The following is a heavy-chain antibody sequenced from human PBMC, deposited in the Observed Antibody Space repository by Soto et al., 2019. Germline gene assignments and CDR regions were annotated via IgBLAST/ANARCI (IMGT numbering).Heavy chain of an antibody. CDR2: IWYDGSNK. J-gene: IGHJ6*02. D-gene: IGHD4-17*01. CDR3: ASDFYYGDSEDYDYGMDV. Sequence: QVQLVESGGGVVKPGRSLRLSCAASGFTFSSYGMHWVRQAPGKGLEWVAVIWYDGSNKYYADAVKGRFSISRDNSKNTLYMQINSVRAEDTAVYYCASDFYYGDSEDYDYGMDVWGQGTTVTVSS. V-gene: IGHV3-33*01. CDR1: GFTFSSYG.